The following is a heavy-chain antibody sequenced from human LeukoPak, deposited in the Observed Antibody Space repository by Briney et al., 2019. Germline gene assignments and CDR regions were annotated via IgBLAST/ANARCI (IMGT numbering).Heavy chain of an antibody. V-gene: IGHV1-2*02. J-gene: IGHJ6*02. CDR3: ARSPITIFGVVPFYYYYGMDV. Sequence: GASVKVSCKASGYTFTGYYMHWVRQAPGQGLEWMGWINPNSGGTNYAQKFQGRVTMTRDTSISTAYMELSRLRSDDTAVYYCARSPITIFGVVPFYYYYGMDVWGQGTTVTVSS. CDR2: INPNSGGT. D-gene: IGHD3-3*01. CDR1: GYTFTGYY.